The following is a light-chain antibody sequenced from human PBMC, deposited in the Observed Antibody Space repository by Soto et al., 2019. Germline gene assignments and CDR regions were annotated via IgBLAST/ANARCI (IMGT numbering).Light chain of an antibody. J-gene: IGLJ2*01. CDR1: YSDIGDYNY. CDR2: EVT. CDR3: SAYSGTTSNVI. Sequence: QSALTQPPSASGSPGQSVTISCAGTYSDIGDYNYVAWYQQHPDKVPKLIIYEVTKRPSGVPDRFSGSKSGYTASLTVSDLKPAEEAVYYCSAYSGTTSNVIFVGGTKLTVL. V-gene: IGLV2-8*01.